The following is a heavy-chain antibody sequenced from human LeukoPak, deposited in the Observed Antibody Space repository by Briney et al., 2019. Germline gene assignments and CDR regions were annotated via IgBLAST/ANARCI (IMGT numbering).Heavy chain of an antibody. J-gene: IGHJ6*02. CDR2: IYSGGST. V-gene: IGHV3-53*01. Sequence: GGSLRLSCAASGFTVSTKYMTWVRQAPGKGLEWVSVIYSGGSTYYADSVKGRFTISRDNSKNTLYLQMNSLRAEDTAVYYCASGSRPGSYYYYGMDVWGQGTTVTVSS. CDR3: ASGSRPGSYYYYGMDV. D-gene: IGHD1-26*01. CDR1: GFTVSTKY.